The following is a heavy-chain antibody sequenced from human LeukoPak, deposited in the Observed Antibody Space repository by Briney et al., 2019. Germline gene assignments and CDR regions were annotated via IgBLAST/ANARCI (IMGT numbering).Heavy chain of an antibody. Sequence: PSETLSLTCTVSGGSISSDTCYWSWIRQPAGKGLEWIGRIYSSGSTNYNPSLKSRITISVDTSKNQFSLKLTSVTAADTAVYYCATVRGGATDRGWFDPWGQGTLVTVSS. CDR3: ATVRGGATDRGWFDP. J-gene: IGHJ5*02. CDR1: GGSISSDTCY. V-gene: IGHV4-61*02. CDR2: IYSSGST. D-gene: IGHD1-26*01.